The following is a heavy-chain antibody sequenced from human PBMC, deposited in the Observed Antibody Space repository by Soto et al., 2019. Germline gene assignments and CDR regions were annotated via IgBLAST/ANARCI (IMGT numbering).Heavy chain of an antibody. V-gene: IGHV1-2*02. CDR2: INPNSGGT. J-gene: IGHJ6*02. CDR3: ARDYDFWSGELYYYYGMDV. Sequence: GASVKVSCKASGYTFTGYYMHWVRQAPGQGLEWMGWINPNSGGTNYTQKFQGRVTMTRGTSISTAYMELSRLRSDDTAVYYCARDYDFWSGELYYYYGMDVWGQGTTVTVSS. CDR1: GYTFTGYY. D-gene: IGHD3-3*01.